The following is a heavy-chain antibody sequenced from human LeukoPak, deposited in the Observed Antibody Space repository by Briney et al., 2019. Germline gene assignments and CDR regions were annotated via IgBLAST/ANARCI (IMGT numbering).Heavy chain of an antibody. D-gene: IGHD2-2*01. CDR1: GFTFETYW. Sequence: PGESLRLSCVASGFTFETYWMSWVRQAPGKGLEWLANIKHDGREKYYVDSVKGRFTISRDNAKASVYLHTNSLRVEDTAIYYCARVRFPADCWGQGTLVTVSS. V-gene: IGHV3-7*01. J-gene: IGHJ4*02. CDR3: ARVRFPADC. CDR2: IKHDGREK.